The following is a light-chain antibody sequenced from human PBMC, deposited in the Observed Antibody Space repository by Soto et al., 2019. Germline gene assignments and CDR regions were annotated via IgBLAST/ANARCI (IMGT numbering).Light chain of an antibody. CDR2: AAS. CDR3: QHADSFPLIT. J-gene: IGKJ5*01. V-gene: IGKV1-9*01. CDR1: QGIGSH. Sequence: IQLTQSASALSASVGYRVTITCRASQGIGSHLAWYQQKPGEAPKLLIFAASTLQSGVPSRFSGSGSGTDLTLTISSLQPEDFATYYCQHADSFPLITFGQGTRLEIK.